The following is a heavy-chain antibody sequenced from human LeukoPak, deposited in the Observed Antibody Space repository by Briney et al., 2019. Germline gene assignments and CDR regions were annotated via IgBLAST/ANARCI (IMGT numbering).Heavy chain of an antibody. D-gene: IGHD1-14*01. CDR2: IYYSGST. CDR3: ARHITGSPWFDP. Sequence: PSETLTLTCTVSGGCISSYYWSWIRQPPGKGLEWIGYIYYSGSTNYNPSLKSRVTISVDTSKNQFSLKLSSVTAADTAVYYCARHITGSPWFDPWGQGTLVTVSS. CDR1: GGCISSYY. V-gene: IGHV4-59*08. J-gene: IGHJ5*02.